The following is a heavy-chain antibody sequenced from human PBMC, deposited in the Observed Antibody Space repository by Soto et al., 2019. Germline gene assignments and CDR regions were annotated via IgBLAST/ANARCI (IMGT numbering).Heavy chain of an antibody. CDR2: IDWDDDK. J-gene: IGHJ5*02. D-gene: IGHD6-13*01. V-gene: IGHV2-70*04. CDR1: GFSLSTSGMR. Sequence: PTLVNPTQTLTLTCTFSGFSLSTSGMRVSWIRQPPGKALEWLARIDWDDDKLYSTSLKTRLTISKDTSKNQVVLTMTNMDPVDTATYYCARSIVAAGNRWFDPWGQGTLVTVSS. CDR3: ARSIVAAGNRWFDP.